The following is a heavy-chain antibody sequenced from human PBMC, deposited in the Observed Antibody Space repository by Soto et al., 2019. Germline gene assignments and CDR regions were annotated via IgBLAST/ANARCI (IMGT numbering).Heavy chain of an antibody. CDR2: IYYTGST. V-gene: IGHV4-59*01. Sequence: QVQLQESGPGLLKPSETLSLTCTVSGGSISSYYWSWIRQPPGKGLEWIGYIYYTGSTNYNPALKSRVTRSVDTSKNKFSLQLRSVTAADTAVYYSALFTLYFDIWASGTLCTFSS. J-gene: IGHJ2*01. CDR3: ALFTLYFDI. CDR1: GGSISSYY.